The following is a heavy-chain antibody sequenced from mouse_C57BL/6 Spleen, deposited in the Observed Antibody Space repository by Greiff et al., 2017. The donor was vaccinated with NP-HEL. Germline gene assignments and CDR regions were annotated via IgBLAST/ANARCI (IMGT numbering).Heavy chain of an antibody. D-gene: IGHD1-1*02. CDR1: GFTFSNYW. CDR2: IRLKSDNYAT. J-gene: IGHJ4*01. Sequence: DVMLVESGGGLVQPGGSMKLSCVASGFTFSNYWMNWVRQSPEKGLEWVAQIRLKSDNYATHYAESVKGRFTISRDDSKSSVYLQMNNLRAEDTGIYYCASMEYAMDYWGQGTSVTVSS. CDR3: ASMEYAMDY. V-gene: IGHV6-3*01.